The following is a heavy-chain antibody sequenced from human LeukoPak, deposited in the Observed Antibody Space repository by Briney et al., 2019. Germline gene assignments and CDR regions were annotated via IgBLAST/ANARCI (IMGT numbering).Heavy chain of an antibody. J-gene: IGHJ4*02. Sequence: GGSLRLSCAASGFTFSSYWMSWVRQAPGKGLEWVANIKQDGSEKYYVASVKGRFTISRDNAKNSLYLQMNSLRAEDTAVYYCARAGSSSWYSGSYWSYWGQGTLVTVSS. CDR2: IKQDGSEK. CDR3: ARAGSSSWYSGSYWSY. D-gene: IGHD1-26*01. V-gene: IGHV3-7*01. CDR1: GFTFSSYW.